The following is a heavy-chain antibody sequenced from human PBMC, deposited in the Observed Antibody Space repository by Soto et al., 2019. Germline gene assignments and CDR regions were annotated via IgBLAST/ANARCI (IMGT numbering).Heavy chain of an antibody. CDR3: AKAAVQNDYAKHPRRDVNYSDY. Sequence: GGSLRLACAASGFTFSSYAMSWVRQAPGKGLEWVSAISGSGGSTYYADSVKGRFTISRDNSKNTLYLQMNSLRAEDTAVYYCAKAAVQNDYAKHPRRDVNYSDYWGQGPLATLSS. CDR1: GFTFSSYA. V-gene: IGHV3-23*01. CDR2: ISGSGGST. J-gene: IGHJ4*02. D-gene: IGHD3-16*01.